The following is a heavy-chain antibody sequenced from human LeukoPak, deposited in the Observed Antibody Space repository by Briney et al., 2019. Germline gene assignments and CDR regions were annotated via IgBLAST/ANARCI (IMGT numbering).Heavy chain of an antibody. J-gene: IGHJ6*02. CDR3: AREKRLRHYYYYGMDV. Sequence: GGSLRLSCAASGFTFSSYSMHWLRQAPGKGLEWVAIISYDGSNKYYADSVKGRFTISRDNYENTLYLQMNSLRAEDTAVYYCAREKRLRHYYYYGMDVWGQETTVTVSS. V-gene: IGHV3-30*03. D-gene: IGHD5-12*01. CDR2: ISYDGSNK. CDR1: GFTFSSYS.